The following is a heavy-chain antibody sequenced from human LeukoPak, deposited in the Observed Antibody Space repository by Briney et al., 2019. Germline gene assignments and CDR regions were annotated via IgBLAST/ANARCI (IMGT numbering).Heavy chain of an antibody. J-gene: IGHJ6*03. CDR1: GYTFTGYY. V-gene: IGHV1-2*02. CDR3: ARGSRVWYYYYYMDV. CDR2: INPNSGGT. D-gene: IGHD2-2*01. Sequence: ASVKVSCKASGYTFTGYYMHWVRQAPGQGLEWMGWINPNSGGTNYAQKFQGRVTMTRDTSISTAYMELSRLRSDDTAVYYCARGSRVWYYYYYMDVWGKGTTVTVSS.